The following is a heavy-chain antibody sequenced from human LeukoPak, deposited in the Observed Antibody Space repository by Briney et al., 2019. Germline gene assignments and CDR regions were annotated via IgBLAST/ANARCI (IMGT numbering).Heavy chain of an antibody. J-gene: IGHJ4*02. V-gene: IGHV1-46*01. CDR3: ARGGVGAQVDY. CDR2: INPSGGST. Sequence: ASVKVSCKASGYTFTSYYMHWVRQAPGQGLEWMGIINPSGGSTSYAQKFQGRVTMTRDMSTSTVYMELSSLRSEDTAVYCCARGGVGAQVDYWGQGTLVTVSS. D-gene: IGHD1-26*01. CDR1: GYTFTSYY.